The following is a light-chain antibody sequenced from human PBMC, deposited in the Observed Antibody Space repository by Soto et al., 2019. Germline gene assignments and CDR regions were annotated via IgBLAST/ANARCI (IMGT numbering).Light chain of an antibody. CDR2: NDD. V-gene: IGLV3-21*02. CDR3: QVWHRRSDHYV. CDR1: NIGNIN. Sequence: LTQPPSVSVAPGQTGTITCGGDNIGNINVHWYQQRPGQAPILVVYNDDGRPSGIPARFSGSNSGNTATLTISRVEAGDEADYYCQVWHRRSDHYVFGTGTKVTVL. J-gene: IGLJ1*01.